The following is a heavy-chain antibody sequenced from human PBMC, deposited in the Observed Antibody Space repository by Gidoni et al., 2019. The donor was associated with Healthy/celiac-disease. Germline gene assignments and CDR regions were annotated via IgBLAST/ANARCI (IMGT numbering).Heavy chain of an antibody. CDR1: GGSISSSSYY. J-gene: IGHJ4*02. CDR3: ASLRGGDFDY. D-gene: IGHD3-10*01. CDR2: IYYSGST. Sequence: QLQLQESGPGLVKPSDTLSLTCTVSGGSISSSSYYWVWLRHPPGKGLEWNGSIYYSGSTYYNPSLKSRVTISVDTSKIKFSLKLSSVTAADTAVYYCASLRGGDFDYWGQGTLVTVSS. V-gene: IGHV4-39*01.